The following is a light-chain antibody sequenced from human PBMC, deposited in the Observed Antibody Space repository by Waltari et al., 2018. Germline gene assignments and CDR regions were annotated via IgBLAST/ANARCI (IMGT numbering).Light chain of an antibody. CDR2: GAS. Sequence: EIVLTQSPGTLSLSPGERATLSCRASQSVSSSYLAWYQQKPGQAPRLLIYGASSRATGIPDRFSGSGSGTDFTLTISRLEPEDCAVYYCQQYGSSLPTFGQGTKVEIK. J-gene: IGKJ1*01. CDR1: QSVSSSY. V-gene: IGKV3-20*01. CDR3: QQYGSSLPT.